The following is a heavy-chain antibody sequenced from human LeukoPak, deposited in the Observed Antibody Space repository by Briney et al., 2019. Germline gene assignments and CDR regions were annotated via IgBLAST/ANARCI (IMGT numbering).Heavy chain of an antibody. V-gene: IGHV5-51*01. J-gene: IGHJ4*02. CDR2: IFPADSDT. Sequence: GESLKISCEGSGYSFTSNWIGWVRQMPGKGLEWMGIIFPADSDTRYSPSFQGQVTISADKSISTAYLQWSSLKASDTAMYYCATLAVAGSGTFDYWGQGTLVTVSS. D-gene: IGHD6-19*01. CDR1: GYSFTSNW. CDR3: ATLAVAGSGTFDY.